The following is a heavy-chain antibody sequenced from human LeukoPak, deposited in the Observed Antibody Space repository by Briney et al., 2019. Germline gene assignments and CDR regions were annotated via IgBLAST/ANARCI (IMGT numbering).Heavy chain of an antibody. CDR1: GFTFSNAW. D-gene: IGHD6-13*01. CDR3: ARMAMGYSVWAFDI. J-gene: IGHJ3*02. V-gene: IGHV3-15*01. Sequence: GSLRLSCAASGFTFSNAWMSWVRQAPGKGLEWVGRIKSKTDGGTTDYAAPVKGRFTISRDDSKNTLYLQMNSLRAEDTAAYYCARMAMGYSVWAFDIWGQGTMVTVSS. CDR2: IKSKTDGGTT.